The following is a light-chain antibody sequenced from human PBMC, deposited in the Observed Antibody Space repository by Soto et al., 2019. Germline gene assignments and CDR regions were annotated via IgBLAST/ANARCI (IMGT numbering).Light chain of an antibody. V-gene: IGLV1-44*01. CDR2: DYN. Sequence: QSVLTQPSATSGTPGQRVTIPYSRSSSNIGSNSVNWYQQLHGTAPKLLIYDYNQRPSGVPDRFSGSKSGTSASLAISGLQSEDEEYWYCAAWNDNLNGPSYVFGAGTKVT. CDR3: AAWNDNLNGPSYV. CDR1: SSNIGSNS. J-gene: IGLJ1*01.